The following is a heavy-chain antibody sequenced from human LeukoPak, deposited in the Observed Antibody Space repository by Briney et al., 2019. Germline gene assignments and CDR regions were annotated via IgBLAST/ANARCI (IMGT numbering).Heavy chain of an antibody. CDR3: ARGVGGIRYDAFDI. J-gene: IGHJ3*02. CDR1: GFTFSSYG. V-gene: IGHV3-30*03. Sequence: GSLRLSCAASGFTFSSYGMHWVRQAPGKGLEWVAVISYDGSNKYYADSVKGRFTISRDNSKNTLYLQMNSLRAEDTAVYYCARGVGGIRYDAFDIWGQGTLVTVSS. CDR2: ISYDGSNK.